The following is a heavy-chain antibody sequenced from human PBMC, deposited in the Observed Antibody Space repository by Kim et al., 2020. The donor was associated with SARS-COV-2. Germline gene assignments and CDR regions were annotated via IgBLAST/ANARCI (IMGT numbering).Heavy chain of an antibody. CDR3: ARNVNYAAAGTDRPLNWFDP. CDR2: IIPIFGTA. J-gene: IGHJ5*02. V-gene: IGHV1-69*13. D-gene: IGHD6-13*01. CDR1: GGTFSSYA. Sequence: SVKVSCKASGGTFSSYAISWVRQAPGQGLEWMGGIIPIFGTANYAQKFQGRVTITADESTSTAYMELSSLRSEDTAVYYCARNVNYAAAGTDRPLNWFDPWGQGTLVTVSS.